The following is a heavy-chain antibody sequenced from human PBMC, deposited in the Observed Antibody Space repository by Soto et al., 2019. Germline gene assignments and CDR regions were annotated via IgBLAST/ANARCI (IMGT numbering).Heavy chain of an antibody. CDR3: GRGRSGQIVIFY. V-gene: IGHV1-2*02. Sequence: SSVKVSCKTSGYTFTGHYIHWVRQAPQQGPEWMGEIGPESGATRYAQKFRGRVTMTMDTSITTVYMELKNLSPDDTAVYYCGRGRSGQIVIFYWGQGTPVTVSS. CDR2: IGPESGAT. D-gene: IGHD3-3*02. J-gene: IGHJ4*02. CDR1: GYTFTGHY.